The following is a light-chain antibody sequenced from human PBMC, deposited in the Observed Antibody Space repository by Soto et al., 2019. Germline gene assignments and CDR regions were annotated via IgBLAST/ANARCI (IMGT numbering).Light chain of an antibody. J-gene: IGLJ1*01. CDR3: SSYTSSSPLLNV. Sequence: QSALTQPASVSGSPGQSITISCTGTSSDVGGYNYVSWYQQHPGKAPKLMIYDVSNWPSGVSNRFSGSKSGNTASLTISGLQAEDEADYYCSSYTSSSPLLNVFVTGTKLTVL. CDR2: DVS. CDR1: SSDVGGYNY. V-gene: IGLV2-14*01.